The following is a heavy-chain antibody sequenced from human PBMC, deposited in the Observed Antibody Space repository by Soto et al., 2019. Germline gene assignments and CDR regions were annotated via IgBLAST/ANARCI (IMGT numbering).Heavy chain of an antibody. Sequence: GGSLRLSCAAPGFTFSSYAMSWVRQAPGRGLEWVSAISGSGGSTYYADSVKGRFTISRDNSKNTLYLQMNSLRAEDTAVYYCAKGGDYDFWSGYLIRPYWGKGTLVIVSS. J-gene: IGHJ4*02. CDR3: AKGGDYDFWSGYLIRPY. CDR2: ISGSGGST. V-gene: IGHV3-23*01. D-gene: IGHD3-3*01. CDR1: GFTFSSYA.